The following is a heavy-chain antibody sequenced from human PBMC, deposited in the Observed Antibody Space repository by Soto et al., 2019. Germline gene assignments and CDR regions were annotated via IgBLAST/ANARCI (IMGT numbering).Heavy chain of an antibody. CDR3: ARTTTYYYGSGGQRYFDY. V-gene: IGHV1-46*01. CDR2: INPSGGST. Sequence: ASVKVSCKASGYTFTSYYMHWVRQAPGQGLEWMGIINPSGGSTSYAQKFQGRVTMTRDTSTSTVYMELGSLRSEDTAVYYCARTTTYYYGSGGQRYFDYWGQGTLVTVSS. J-gene: IGHJ4*02. CDR1: GYTFTSYY. D-gene: IGHD3-10*01.